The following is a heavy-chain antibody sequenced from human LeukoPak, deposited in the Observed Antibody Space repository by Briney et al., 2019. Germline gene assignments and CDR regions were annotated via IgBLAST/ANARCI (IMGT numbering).Heavy chain of an antibody. D-gene: IGHD3-22*01. CDR2: ISYDGSNK. V-gene: IGHV3-30-3*01. Sequence: PGRFLRLSCAASGFTFSSYAMHWVRQAPGKGLEWVAVISYDGSNKYYADSVKGRFTISRDNSKNTLYLQMNSLRAEDTAVYYCARGGLRITMIVVVSPLFDYWGQGTLVTVSS. CDR1: GFTFSSYA. J-gene: IGHJ4*02. CDR3: ARGGLRITMIVVVSPLFDY.